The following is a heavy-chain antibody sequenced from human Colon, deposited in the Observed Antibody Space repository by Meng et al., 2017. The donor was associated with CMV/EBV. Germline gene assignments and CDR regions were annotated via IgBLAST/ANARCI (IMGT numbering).Heavy chain of an antibody. CDR2: IYHSGTT. J-gene: IGHJ5*02. Sequence: VPLLTSLPPLVNPSGTQSLICPAPWVSFSGDKWSTLGHQPPGQGLEGIGEIYHSGTTNYNPSLKSRVTLSVDKSKNQVSLNLSSVTAADTAVYFCAKIPLGYSLSPLVGLDPWGQGTLVTVSS. CDR1: WVSFSGDKW. V-gene: IGHV4-4*02. D-gene: IGHD5-18*01. CDR3: AKIPLGYSLSPLVGLDP.